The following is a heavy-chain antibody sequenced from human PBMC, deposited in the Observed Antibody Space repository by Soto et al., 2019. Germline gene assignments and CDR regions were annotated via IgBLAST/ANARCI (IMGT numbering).Heavy chain of an antibody. Sequence: NPSETLSLTCAVYGGSFSGYYWSWIRQPPGKGLEWIGEINHSGSTNYNPSLKSRVNISVDTSKNQFSLKLSSVTAADTAVYYCERGLILAGFDYWGQGTLVTVSS. V-gene: IGHV4-34*01. CDR1: GGSFSGYY. CDR3: ERGLILAGFDY. CDR2: INHSGST. J-gene: IGHJ4*02.